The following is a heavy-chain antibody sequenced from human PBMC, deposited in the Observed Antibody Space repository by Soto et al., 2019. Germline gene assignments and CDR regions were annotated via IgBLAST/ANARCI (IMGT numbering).Heavy chain of an antibody. Sequence: VQLVQSGGGLVKPGGSLRLSCAASGFTFNSYSMNWVRQAPGKGLEWVSCISSSSTDIYYADSVKGRFTISRDNAKNSLYLQMNSLRGEETAVYYCSRAEIVALGIPRFYYYGMDVWGQGTTVTVSS. CDR1: GFTFNSYS. D-gene: IGHD2-21*01. V-gene: IGHV3-21*01. CDR3: SRAEIVALGIPRFYYYGMDV. CDR2: ISSSSTDI. J-gene: IGHJ6*02.